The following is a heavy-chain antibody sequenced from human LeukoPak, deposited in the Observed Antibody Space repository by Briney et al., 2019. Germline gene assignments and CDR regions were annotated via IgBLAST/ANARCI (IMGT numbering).Heavy chain of an antibody. V-gene: IGHV4-39*01. CDR1: GGSISSSSYY. D-gene: IGHD5-18*01. CDR2: IYYSGST. CDR3: AKPSPVSGIWGYSYGSGAFDI. J-gene: IGHJ3*02. Sequence: SETLSLTCTVSGGSISSSSYYWGWIRQPPGKGLEWIGSIYYSGSTYYNPSLKSRVTISVDTSKNQFSLKLSSVTAADTAVYYCAKPSPVSGIWGYSYGSGAFDIWGQGTMVTVSS.